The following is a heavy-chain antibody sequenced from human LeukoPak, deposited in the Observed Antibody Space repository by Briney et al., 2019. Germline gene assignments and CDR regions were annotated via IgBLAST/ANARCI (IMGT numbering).Heavy chain of an antibody. CDR1: GYTFTDYY. V-gene: IGHV1-69-2*01. CDR2: VDPEDGET. CDR3: ATGVGATSEVSFDY. D-gene: IGHD1-26*01. J-gene: IGHJ4*02. Sequence: ASVKVSCKVSGYTFTDYYMHWVQQAPGKGLGWMGLVDPEDGETIYAEKFQGRVTITADTSTDTAYMELSSLRSEDTAVYYCATGVGATSEVSFDYWGQGTLVTVSS.